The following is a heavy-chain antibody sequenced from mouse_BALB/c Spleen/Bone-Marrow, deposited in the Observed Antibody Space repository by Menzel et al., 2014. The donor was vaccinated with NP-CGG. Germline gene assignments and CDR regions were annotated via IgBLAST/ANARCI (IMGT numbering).Heavy chain of an antibody. CDR3: ARDGDYDWFAY. D-gene: IGHD2-4*01. CDR1: GYTFTSYV. V-gene: IGHV1-14*01. J-gene: IGHJ3*01. Sequence: VHVKQSGPELVKPGASVKMSCKASGYTFTSYVMHWVKQKPGRGLEWIGHINPYNDGTKYNEKFKGKATLTSDKSSSTAYMELSSLTSEDSAVYYCARDGDYDWFAYWGQGTLVTVSA. CDR2: INPYNDGT.